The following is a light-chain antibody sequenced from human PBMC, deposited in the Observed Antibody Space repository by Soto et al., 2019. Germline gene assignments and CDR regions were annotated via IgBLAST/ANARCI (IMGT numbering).Light chain of an antibody. V-gene: IGKV4-1*01. CDR2: WAS. CDR3: QQYFSPPALR. CDR1: QSVLYSSNNKNY. Sequence: DIVMTQSPDSLAVSLGERATINCKSSQSVLYSSNNKNYLAWYQQKPGQPPKLLIYWASTLESGVPDRFSGTGSGTDFTLTISNLQAEYVAVYSCQQYFSPPALRFGGGTKVEIK. J-gene: IGKJ4*02.